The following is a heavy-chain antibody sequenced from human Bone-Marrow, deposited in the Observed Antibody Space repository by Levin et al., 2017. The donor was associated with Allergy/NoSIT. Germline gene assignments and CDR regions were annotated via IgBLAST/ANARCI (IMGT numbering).Heavy chain of an antibody. V-gene: IGHV3-23*01. CDR2: ISGSGSKM. Sequence: GGSLRLSCVASGFTLSSYAMSWVRQAPGKGLDWVAAISGSGSKMYYADSVKGRFTISRDNSKNTLYLQMDSLTAADTAAYYCAKDRAWSGYQSVFDLWGQGTLVTVSS. J-gene: IGHJ3*01. CDR1: GFTLSSYA. CDR3: AKDRAWSGYQSVFDL. D-gene: IGHD3-3*01.